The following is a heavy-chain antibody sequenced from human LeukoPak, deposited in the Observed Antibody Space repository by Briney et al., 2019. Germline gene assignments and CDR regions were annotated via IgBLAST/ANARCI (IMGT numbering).Heavy chain of an antibody. Sequence: GGSLRLSCAASGFTFSSYGMHWVRQAPGKGLEWVAVISYDGSNKYYADSVKGRFTISRDNSKNTLYLQMNSLRAEDTAVYYCAKLGGSYSSSWGQGTLVTVSS. CDR1: GFTFSSYG. CDR2: ISYDGSNK. CDR3: AKLGGSYSSS. J-gene: IGHJ4*02. V-gene: IGHV3-30*18. D-gene: IGHD6-13*01.